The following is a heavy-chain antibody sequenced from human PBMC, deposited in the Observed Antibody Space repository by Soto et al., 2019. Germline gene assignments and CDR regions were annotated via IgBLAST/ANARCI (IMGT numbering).Heavy chain of an antibody. CDR2: VKHRPKNYDT. Sequence: EIQLVGSGGGSVQPGGSLRLSCVASGFTFSDYYMDWFRQAPGKGLEWVARVKHRPKNYDTEYAASVTGRFIISRDDSQNSMFMQMNSLKAEDQYVYSCVRNAMGGFVPWGQGTLVTVSS. D-gene: IGHD3-16*01. CDR1: GFTFSDYY. CDR3: VRNAMGGFVP. J-gene: IGHJ5*02. V-gene: IGHV3-72*01.